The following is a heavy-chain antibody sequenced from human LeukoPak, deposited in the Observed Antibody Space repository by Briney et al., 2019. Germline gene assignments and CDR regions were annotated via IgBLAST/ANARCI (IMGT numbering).Heavy chain of an antibody. CDR2: INAGNGNT. CDR1: GYTFTTYN. J-gene: IGHJ4*02. V-gene: IGHV1-3*01. CDR3: ARRLVVGACFDY. Sequence: ASVKVSCKASGYTFTTYNINWVRQAPGQGLEWMGWINAGNGNTKYSQKFQGRVTITRDTSASTAYMELSSLRSEDTAVYYCARRLVVGACFDYWGQGTLVTVSS. D-gene: IGHD1-26*01.